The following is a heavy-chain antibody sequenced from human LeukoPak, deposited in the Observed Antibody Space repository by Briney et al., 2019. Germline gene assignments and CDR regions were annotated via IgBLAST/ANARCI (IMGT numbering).Heavy chain of an antibody. J-gene: IGHJ4*02. CDR2: IYYSGST. V-gene: IGHV4-61*01. Sequence: SETLSLTCTVSGGSFSRTSYYWSWIRQPPGKGLEWIGYIYYSGSTNYNPSLKSRVTISVDTSKNQFSLKLSSVTAADTAVYYCARGVRDILTGYYKIFDYWGQGTLVTVSS. D-gene: IGHD3-9*01. CDR3: ARGVRDILTGYYKIFDY. CDR1: GGSFSRTSYY.